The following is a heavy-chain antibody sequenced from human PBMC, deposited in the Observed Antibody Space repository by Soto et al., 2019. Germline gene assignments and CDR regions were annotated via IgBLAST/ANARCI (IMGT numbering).Heavy chain of an antibody. CDR3: ARSLCVISQSYGIPDALDV. D-gene: IGHD3-9*01. CDR2: VIPVFGTT. J-gene: IGHJ3*01. Sequence: QEQLMQSGAEVKKPGSSVNVSCKASRDTFTSYAISWVRQVPGQGLEWMGLVIPVFGTTNYAQRFQGRVTVSGDKWLLTAFMALTSLRSEDTAVYCCARSLCVISQSYGIPDALDVWGQGTLVTVSS. CDR1: RDTFTSYA. V-gene: IGHV1-69*06.